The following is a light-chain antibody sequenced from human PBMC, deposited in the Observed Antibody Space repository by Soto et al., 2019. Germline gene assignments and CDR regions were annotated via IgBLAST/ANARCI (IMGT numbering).Light chain of an antibody. CDR1: SSDIGAYNY. CDR3: HSYTSSTTVV. CDR2: DVS. J-gene: IGLJ3*02. Sequence: QSALTQPASVSGSPGQSITISCTGTSSDIGAYNYVSWYQQHPGKAPKLMIFDVSNRPSGVSNRFSGSKSGNTASLTISGLQAEDEADYYCHSYTSSTTVVFGGGTKVTVL. V-gene: IGLV2-14*03.